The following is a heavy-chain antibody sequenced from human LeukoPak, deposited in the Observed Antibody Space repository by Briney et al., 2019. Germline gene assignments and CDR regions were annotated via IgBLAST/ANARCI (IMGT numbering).Heavy chain of an antibody. J-gene: IGHJ4*02. D-gene: IGHD2-21*01. CDR3: VHRPGRGIPAAH. Sequence: SGPTLVKPTQTLTLTCTFSGFSFGTGAVGVGWIRQPPGKALEWPALIYWDDDKRYSPSLKSRLTITKDTSENQVVLTMTNMDPVDTATYYCVHRPGRGIPAAHWGQGTLVTVSS. CDR2: IYWDDDK. V-gene: IGHV2-5*02. CDR1: GFSFGTGAVG.